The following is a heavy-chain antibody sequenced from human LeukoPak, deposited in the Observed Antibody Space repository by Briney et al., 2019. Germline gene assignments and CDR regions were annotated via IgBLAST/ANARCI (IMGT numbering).Heavy chain of an antibody. CDR1: GYTFTSYG. D-gene: IGHD1-26*01. Sequence: ASVKVSCKASGYTFTSYGISWVRQAPGQGLEWMGWISAYNGNTNYAQKLQGRVTMTTDTSTSTAYMELRSLRSDDTAVYYCARVNLVGAIPDAFDIWGQGTMVTVSS. CDR3: ARVNLVGAIPDAFDI. J-gene: IGHJ3*02. CDR2: ISAYNGNT. V-gene: IGHV1-18*01.